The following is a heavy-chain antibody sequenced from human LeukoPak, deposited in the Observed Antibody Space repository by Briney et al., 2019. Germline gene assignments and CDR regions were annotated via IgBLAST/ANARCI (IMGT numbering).Heavy chain of an antibody. V-gene: IGHV4-59*01. D-gene: IGHD3-16*02. Sequence: PSETLSLTCSVSGGSISSYYWSWIRQPPGKGLEWIGYIYYSGSTNYNPSLKSRVTISVDTSKNQFSLKRSSVTAADTAVYYCAGAYYDYVWGSYRFDYWGQGTLVTVSS. J-gene: IGHJ4*02. CDR3: AGAYYDYVWGSYRFDY. CDR2: IYYSGST. CDR1: GGSISSYY.